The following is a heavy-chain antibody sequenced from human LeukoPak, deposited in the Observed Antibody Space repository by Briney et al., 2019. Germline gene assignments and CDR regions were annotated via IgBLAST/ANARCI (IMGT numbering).Heavy chain of an antibody. CDR2: IGTAGDT. CDR3: AGARTGLPGAVDF. CDR1: GFAFSSYD. D-gene: IGHD2-8*02. Sequence: PGGSLRLSCAASGFAFSSYDMHWVRQVIGKGLEWVSAIGTAGDTYYPGSVKGRFTISRENAKNSLYLQMNSLRAGDTAVYYCAGARTGLPGAVDFWGQGTLVTVSS. V-gene: IGHV3-13*04. J-gene: IGHJ4*01.